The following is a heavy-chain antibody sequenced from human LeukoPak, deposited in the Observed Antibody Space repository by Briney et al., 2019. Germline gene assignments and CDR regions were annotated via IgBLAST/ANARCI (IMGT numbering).Heavy chain of an antibody. Sequence: ASVKVSCKASGYTFTSDFIHWVRQAPGQGLEWMGIINPSDSSTTYAQKFQGRVTMTRDTSTSTVYMDLSSLRSEDTAVYYCARLRSINNGPEYYFDSWGQGTLVTVSS. V-gene: IGHV1-46*01. CDR2: INPSDSST. D-gene: IGHD2-8*01. CDR1: GYTFTSDF. CDR3: ARLRSINNGPEYYFDS. J-gene: IGHJ4*02.